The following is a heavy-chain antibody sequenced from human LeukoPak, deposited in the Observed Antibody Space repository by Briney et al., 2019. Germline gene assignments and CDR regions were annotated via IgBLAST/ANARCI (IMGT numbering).Heavy chain of an antibody. CDR2: IYYSGST. CDR3: ARGYSSGWYSVSWFDP. D-gene: IGHD6-19*01. Sequence: PSETLSLTCTVSGDSITDYYWSWIRQPPGKGLEWIGYIYYSGSTNYNPSLKSRVTISVDTSKNQFSLKLSSVTAADTAVYYCARGYSSGWYSVSWFDPWGQGTLVTVSS. J-gene: IGHJ5*02. CDR1: GDSITDYY. V-gene: IGHV4-59*08.